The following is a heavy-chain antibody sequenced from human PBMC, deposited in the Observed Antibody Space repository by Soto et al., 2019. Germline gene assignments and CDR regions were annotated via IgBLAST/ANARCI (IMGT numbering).Heavy chain of an antibody. CDR2: IIPIFGTA. V-gene: IGHV1-69*13. D-gene: IGHD6-19*01. CDR3: ARVLTGYSSGWYLDYYYGMDV. J-gene: IGHJ6*02. Sequence: SVKVSCKASGGTFSSYAISWLRQAPGQGLEWMGGIIPIFGTANYAQKFQGRVTITADESTSTAYMELSSLRSEDTAVYYCARVLTGYSSGWYLDYYYGMDVWGQGTTVTVSS. CDR1: GGTFSSYA.